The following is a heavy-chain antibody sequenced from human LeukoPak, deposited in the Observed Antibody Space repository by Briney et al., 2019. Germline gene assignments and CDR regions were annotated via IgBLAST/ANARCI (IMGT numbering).Heavy chain of an antibody. D-gene: IGHD3-10*01. CDR3: ARGLQYLWFGDPITPGY. CDR2: ISAYNGNT. J-gene: IGHJ4*02. CDR1: GYSFTSYG. V-gene: IGHV1-18*01. Sequence: GESLKISCKGSGYSFTSYGISWVRQAPGQGLEWMGWISAYNGNTNYAQKLQGRVTMTTDTSTSTAYMELRSLRSDDTAVYYCARGLQYLWFGDPITPGYWGQGTLVTVSS.